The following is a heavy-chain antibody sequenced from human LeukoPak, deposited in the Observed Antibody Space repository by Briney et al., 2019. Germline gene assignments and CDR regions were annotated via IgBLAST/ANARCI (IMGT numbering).Heavy chain of an antibody. J-gene: IGHJ4*02. Sequence: GGSLRLSCAASGFTFSSYAMHWVRQAPGKGLGWVAVISYVGSNKYYAASVKGRFTISRDNSKNTLYLQMNSLRAEDTAVYYCASDGEDTAMVAYFDYWGQGTLVTVSS. CDR1: GFTFSSYA. CDR2: ISYVGSNK. V-gene: IGHV3-30-3*01. CDR3: ASDGEDTAMVAYFDY. D-gene: IGHD5-18*01.